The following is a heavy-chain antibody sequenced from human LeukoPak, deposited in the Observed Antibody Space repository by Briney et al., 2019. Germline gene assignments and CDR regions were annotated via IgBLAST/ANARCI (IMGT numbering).Heavy chain of an antibody. J-gene: IGHJ5*02. D-gene: IGHD3-10*01. CDR1: GFTFSSYS. CDR3: ANYGPLITMVRGVISWFDP. V-gene: IGHV3-23*01. CDR2: ISGSGGST. Sequence: GGSLRLSCAASGFTFSSYSMTWVRQAPGKGLEWVSAISGSGGSTYYADSVKGRFTISRDNSKNTLYLQMNSLRAEDTAVYYCANYGPLITMVRGVISWFDPWGQGTLVTVSS.